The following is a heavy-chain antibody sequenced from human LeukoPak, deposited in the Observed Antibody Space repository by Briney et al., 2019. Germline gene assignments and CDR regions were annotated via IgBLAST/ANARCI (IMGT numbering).Heavy chain of an antibody. CDR2: ISGSGGST. D-gene: IGHD3-22*01. Sequence: GGSLRLSCAASGFTVSSNYMSWVRQAPGKGLEWVSAISGSGGSTYYADSVKGRFTISRDNSKNTLYLQMNSLRAEDTAVYYCAKGDSSGYYYVPFDYWGQGTLVTVSS. CDR3: AKGDSSGYYYVPFDY. CDR1: GFTVSSNY. J-gene: IGHJ4*02. V-gene: IGHV3-23*01.